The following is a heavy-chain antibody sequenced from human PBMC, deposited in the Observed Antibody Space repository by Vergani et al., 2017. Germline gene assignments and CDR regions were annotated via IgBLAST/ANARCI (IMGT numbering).Heavy chain of an antibody. CDR3: ARLSDDTTPYLQGGYDC. CDR2: VSTGTNSQ. Sequence: EVQLVESGGGLVKPGGSLRLSCVVSGFDFSSYIMNWVRQAPGKGLEWVSFVSTGTNSQSYADSVKGRFTISRDSAKNSLYLQMDSLRAEDTAVYYCARLSDDTTPYLQGGYDCWGQGTLVSVSS. V-gene: IGHV3-21*04. D-gene: IGHD2-15*01. J-gene: IGHJ4*02. CDR1: GFDFSSYI.